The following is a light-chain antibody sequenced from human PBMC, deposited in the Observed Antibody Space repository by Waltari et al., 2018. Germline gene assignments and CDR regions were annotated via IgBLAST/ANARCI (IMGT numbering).Light chain of an antibody. V-gene: IGLV5-45*03. J-gene: IGLJ7*01. CDR1: SGINVGTYR. Sequence: QAVLTQPSSLSATPGASASLTCTLRSGINVGTYRIYWYQQKPGSPPQYLLRYKSDSDKQQGSGVPSRCSGSKDVSANAGILLISGLQSEDEADYYCMIWHGSAAVFGGGTQLTVL. CDR2: YKSDSDK. CDR3: MIWHGSAAV.